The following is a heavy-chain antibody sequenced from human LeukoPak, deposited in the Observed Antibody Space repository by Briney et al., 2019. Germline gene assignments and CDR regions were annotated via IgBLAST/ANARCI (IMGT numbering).Heavy chain of an antibody. V-gene: IGHV4-39*01. D-gene: IGHD3-3*01. Sequence: SETLSLTCTVSGGSISSSSYYWGWIRQPPGKGLEWIGSIYYSGSTYYNPSLKSRVTISVDTSKNQFSLKLSSVTAADTAVYYCARLAPYYDFWSGYLDAFDIWGQGTMVTVSS. CDR3: ARLAPYYDFWSGYLDAFDI. CDR1: GGSISSSSYY. CDR2: IYYSGST. J-gene: IGHJ3*02.